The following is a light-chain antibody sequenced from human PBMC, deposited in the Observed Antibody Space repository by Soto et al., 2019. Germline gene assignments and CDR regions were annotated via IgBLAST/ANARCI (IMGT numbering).Light chain of an antibody. CDR3: QQYHSYPYT. CDR1: QSISSW. J-gene: IGKJ2*01. Sequence: DIQMTQSPSTLSASVRDIVTITCRASQSISSWLAGYQQKPGKAPKLLIYKASSLESGVASRFSGSGSGTEFTLTISSLQPDDFAAFYCQQYHSYPYTFGQGTKLEIK. V-gene: IGKV1-5*03. CDR2: KAS.